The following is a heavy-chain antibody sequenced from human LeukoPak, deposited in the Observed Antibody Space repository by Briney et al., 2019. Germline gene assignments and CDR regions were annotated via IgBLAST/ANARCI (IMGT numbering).Heavy chain of an antibody. CDR2: ISGSGGST. CDR1: GFTLSNYV. J-gene: IGHJ4*02. CDR3: AKGALKVDY. V-gene: IGHV3-23*01. D-gene: IGHD3-16*01. Sequence: GALRLPCVASGFTLSNYVMSWVRQTPGKGLEWVSAISGSGGSTYYADSVKGRFTISRDNSKNTLYLQMNSLRAEDTALYYCAKGALKVDYWGQGTLVTVSS.